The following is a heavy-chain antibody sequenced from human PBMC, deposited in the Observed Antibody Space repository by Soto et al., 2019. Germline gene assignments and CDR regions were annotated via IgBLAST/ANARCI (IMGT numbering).Heavy chain of an antibody. J-gene: IGHJ6*02. Sequence: SETLSLTCAVSGGYIRSGCYSWSWIQQPPGKGLEWIGYIYYSGSTNYNPSLKSRVTISVDTSKNQFSLKLSSVTAADTAVYYCARARRGNYYDSSGYYYEGYYYYYGMDVWGQGTTVTVSS. CDR3: ARARRGNYYDSSGYYYEGYYYYYGMDV. D-gene: IGHD3-22*01. CDR2: IYYSGST. CDR1: GGYIRSGCYS. V-gene: IGHV4-61*01.